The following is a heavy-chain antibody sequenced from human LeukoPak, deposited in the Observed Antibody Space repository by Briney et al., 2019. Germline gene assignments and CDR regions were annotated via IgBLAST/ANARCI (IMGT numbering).Heavy chain of an antibody. J-gene: IGHJ6*03. CDR1: GFTFSSYW. D-gene: IGHD2-2*01. CDR2: INSDGSST. V-gene: IGHV3-74*01. Sequence: GGSLRLSCAASGFTFSSYWMHWVRQAPGKGLVWVSRINSDGSSTSYADSVKGRFTISRDNAKNTLYLQMNSLRAEDTAVYYCARDYFNCSSTSRQSYYYYYYMDVWGKGTTVTVSS. CDR3: ARDYFNCSSTSRQSYYYYYYMDV.